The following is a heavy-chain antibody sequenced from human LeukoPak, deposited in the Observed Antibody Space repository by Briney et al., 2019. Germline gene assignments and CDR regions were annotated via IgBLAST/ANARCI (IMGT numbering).Heavy chain of an antibody. V-gene: IGHV3-30-3*02. Sequence: TGGSLRLSCAASGFTFSSYAMHWVRQAPGKGLEWVVVISYDGSNKYYADSVKGRFTISRDNSKNTLYLQMNSLRAEDTAVYYCAKKSGFQNYMDVWGKGTTVTVSS. J-gene: IGHJ6*03. CDR2: ISYDGSNK. CDR3: AKKSGFQNYMDV. D-gene: IGHD6-25*01. CDR1: GFTFSSYA.